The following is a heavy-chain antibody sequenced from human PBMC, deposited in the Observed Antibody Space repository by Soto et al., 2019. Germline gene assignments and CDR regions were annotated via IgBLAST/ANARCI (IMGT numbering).Heavy chain of an antibody. J-gene: IGHJ4*02. D-gene: IGHD3-3*01. CDR1: GFTFSAYA. Sequence: EVQLLESGGGLVQPGGSLRLSFAASGFTFSAYAMSWVRQAPGKGLEWVSAISGTSPSMYYAYSVQGRFTISRDSSRKPVFLQMNTLRSEATGVYFCPIRIFGVEYWGQGTQVTVSS. CDR2: ISGTSPSM. V-gene: IGHV3-23*01. CDR3: PIRIFGVEY.